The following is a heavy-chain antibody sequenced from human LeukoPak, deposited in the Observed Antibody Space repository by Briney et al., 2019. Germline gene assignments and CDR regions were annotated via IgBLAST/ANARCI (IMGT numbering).Heavy chain of an antibody. D-gene: IGHD5-24*01. CDR3: ARDLGYKIDY. V-gene: IGHV4-34*01. J-gene: IGHJ4*02. CDR2: INHSGST. CDR1: GGSFSGYY. Sequence: SETLSLTCAVYGGSFSGYYWSWIRQPPGKGLEWIGEINHSGSTNYNPSLKSRVTISVDTSKNQFSLKPSSVTAADTAVYYCARDLGYKIDYWGQGTLVTVSS.